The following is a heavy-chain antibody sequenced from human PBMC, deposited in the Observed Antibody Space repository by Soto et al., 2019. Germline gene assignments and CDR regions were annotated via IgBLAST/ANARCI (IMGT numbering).Heavy chain of an antibody. D-gene: IGHD3-3*01. CDR3: ARGVALFGVVTDY. Sequence: QVQLQQWGAGLLKPSETLSLMCAVYGESFSGYHWTWIRQPPGKGLEWIGEISHSGGTNYNPSLKSRVTISVDTSKNQFSLKLSSVTAADTAVYYCARGVALFGVVTDYWGQGTLVTVSS. J-gene: IGHJ4*02. V-gene: IGHV4-34*01. CDR1: GESFSGYH. CDR2: ISHSGGT.